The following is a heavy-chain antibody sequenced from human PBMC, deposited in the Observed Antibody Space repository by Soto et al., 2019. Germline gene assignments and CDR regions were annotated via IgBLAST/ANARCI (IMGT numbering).Heavy chain of an antibody. D-gene: IGHD3-22*01. V-gene: IGHV3-30*18. CDR3: AKDRMIKWLAPYYFDS. Sequence: QVQLVESGGGVVQPGRSLRLSCAASGVTFSNYGMHWVRQAPGKGLEWVAVISFDGDNKYYADSVKGRFTISRDNSKNTVHLQMSSLRAEDTAVYYCAKDRMIKWLAPYYFDSWGQGTLVTVSS. CDR2: ISFDGDNK. CDR1: GVTFSNYG. J-gene: IGHJ4*02.